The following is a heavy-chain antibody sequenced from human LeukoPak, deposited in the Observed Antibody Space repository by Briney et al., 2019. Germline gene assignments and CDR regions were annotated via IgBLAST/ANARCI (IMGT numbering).Heavy chain of an antibody. Sequence: GGSLRLSCAASGFTFSSYEMNWVRQAPGKGLEWVSGVYWNGAKTGYADSVKGRFTISRDNAKNSLYLQMNSLRVEDTALYYCTRENYYDRPRPYYIDVWGKGTTVTVSS. J-gene: IGHJ6*03. CDR1: GFTFSSYE. V-gene: IGHV3-20*04. D-gene: IGHD3-22*01. CDR3: TRENYYDRPRPYYIDV. CDR2: VYWNGAKT.